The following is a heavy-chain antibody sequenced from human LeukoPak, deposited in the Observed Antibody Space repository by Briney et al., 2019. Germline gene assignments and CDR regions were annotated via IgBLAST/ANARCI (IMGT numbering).Heavy chain of an antibody. V-gene: IGHV3-30*04. CDR2: ISYDGSDK. Sequence: GRSLRLSCAASGFTFSSYAMKWVRQAPGKGLEWVAVISYDGSDKNYADSVKGRFTISRDNSMDTLYLQMNSLRAGDTAVYYCARAVYRSGGYYFDYWGQGILVTVSS. CDR1: GFTFSSYA. CDR3: ARAVYRSGGYYFDY. J-gene: IGHJ4*02. D-gene: IGHD6-19*01.